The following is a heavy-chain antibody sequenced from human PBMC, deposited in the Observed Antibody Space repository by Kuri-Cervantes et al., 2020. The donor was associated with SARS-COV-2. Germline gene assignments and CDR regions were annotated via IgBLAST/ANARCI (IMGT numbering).Heavy chain of an antibody. V-gene: IGHV3-74*01. D-gene: IGHD3-3*01. J-gene: IGHJ6*02. CDR1: AFTFSSYW. CDR2: INSDGSST. Sequence: GESPKISCAAYAFTFSSYWMHWVRQAPGKGLVWVSRINSDGSSTSYADSVKGRFTISRDNAKNTLYLQMNSLRAEDTAVYYCASGGPYYDFWSGLTYYYYYGMDVWGQGTTVTVSS. CDR3: ASGGPYYDFWSGLTYYYYYGMDV.